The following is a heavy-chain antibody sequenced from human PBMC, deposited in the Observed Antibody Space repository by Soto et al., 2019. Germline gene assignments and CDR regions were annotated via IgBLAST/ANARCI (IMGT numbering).Heavy chain of an antibody. CDR1: GGSISSSSYY. J-gene: IGHJ6*02. V-gene: IGHV4-39*01. Sequence: TSETLSLTCTVSGGSISSSSYYWGWIRQPPGKGLEWIGSIYYSGSTYYNPSLKSRVTISVDTSKNQFSLKLSSVTAADTAVYYCASHGDYYYYGMDVWGQGTTVTVSS. CDR3: ASHGDYYYYGMDV. CDR2: IYYSGST. D-gene: IGHD3-10*01.